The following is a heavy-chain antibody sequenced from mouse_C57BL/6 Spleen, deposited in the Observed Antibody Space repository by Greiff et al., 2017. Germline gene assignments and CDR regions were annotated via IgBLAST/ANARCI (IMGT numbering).Heavy chain of an antibody. D-gene: IGHD1-1*01. J-gene: IGHJ2*01. CDR3: AREYYGSIDY. Sequence: QVQLQQPGAELVMPGASVKLSCKASGYTFTSYWMHWVKQRPGQGLEWIGEIDPSDSYTNYNQKFKGKATSTVDKSSSTAYMQLSSLTSEDSAVYYCAREYYGSIDYWGQGTTLTVSS. V-gene: IGHV1-69*01. CDR2: IDPSDSYT. CDR1: GYTFTSYW.